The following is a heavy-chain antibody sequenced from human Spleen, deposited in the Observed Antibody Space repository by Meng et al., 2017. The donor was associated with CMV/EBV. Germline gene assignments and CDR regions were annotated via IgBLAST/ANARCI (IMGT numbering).Heavy chain of an antibody. D-gene: IGHD3-3*01. Sequence: ESLKISCTVSGYSISSGYYWGWIRQPPGKGLEWIGYIGNVYHSGSTNYSPSLRSRVTISLDTSKNQFSLKLSSVTAADTAIYYCATGASSSGRGDYWGQGTLVTVSS. V-gene: IGHV4-38-2*02. CDR3: ATGASSSGRGDY. CDR1: GYSISSGYY. CDR2: IGNVYHSGST. J-gene: IGHJ4*02.